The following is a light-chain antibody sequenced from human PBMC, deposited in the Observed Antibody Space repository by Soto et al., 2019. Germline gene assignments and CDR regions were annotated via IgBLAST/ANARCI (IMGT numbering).Light chain of an antibody. CDR1: QRISKY. J-gene: IGKJ4*01. V-gene: IGKV1-39*01. CDR3: QQTYASPLT. CDR2: GAS. Sequence: DIELTQSPSSLSASVGDRVTITCRASQRISKYVSWYQQKPGKAPKLLIYGASSLLSGVPSRFSGGGSGTDFTLTVSSLQPEDVATYFCQQTYASPLTFGGGTKVEIK.